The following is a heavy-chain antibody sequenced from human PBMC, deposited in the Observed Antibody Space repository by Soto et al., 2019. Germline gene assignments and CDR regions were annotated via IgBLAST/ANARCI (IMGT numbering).Heavy chain of an antibody. J-gene: IGHJ4*02. V-gene: IGHV3-23*01. Sequence: GGSLRLSCAASGFTFSSYVMSWVRQAPGKGLEWVSAIGGSGVSTYYADSVKGRFTISRDNSKSTVYLQMNSLRAEDTALYYCAKDSFLEWLTDYWGQGTLVTVSS. D-gene: IGHD3-3*01. CDR1: GFTFSSYV. CDR2: IGGSGVST. CDR3: AKDSFLEWLTDY.